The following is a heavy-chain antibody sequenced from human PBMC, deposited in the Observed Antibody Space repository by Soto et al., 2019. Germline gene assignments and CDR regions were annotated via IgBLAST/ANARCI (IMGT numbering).Heavy chain of an antibody. D-gene: IGHD2-2*01. CDR2: IYYSGST. V-gene: IGHV4-59*01. Sequence: PSETLSLTCTVSGGSISSYYWSWIRQPPGKGLEWIGYIYYSGSTNYNPSLKSRVTISVDTSKNQFSLKLSSVTAADTAVYYCASYHCSSTSRYGWFDPWGQGTLVTVSS. CDR3: ASYHCSSTSRYGWFDP. CDR1: GGSISSYY. J-gene: IGHJ5*02.